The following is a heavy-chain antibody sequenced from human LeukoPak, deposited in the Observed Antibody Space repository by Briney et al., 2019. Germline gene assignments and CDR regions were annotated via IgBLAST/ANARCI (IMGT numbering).Heavy chain of an antibody. V-gene: IGHV1-69*13. Sequence: GASVKVSCKASGGTFSSYAISWVRQAPGQGLEWMGGIIPIFGTANYAQKFQGRVTITADESTSTAYMELSSLRSEDTAVYYCARGSYWRSYYDFWSGYLDYWGQGTLVTVSS. CDR2: IIPIFGTA. CDR3: ARGSYWRSYYDFWSGYLDY. J-gene: IGHJ4*02. D-gene: IGHD3-3*01. CDR1: GGTFSSYA.